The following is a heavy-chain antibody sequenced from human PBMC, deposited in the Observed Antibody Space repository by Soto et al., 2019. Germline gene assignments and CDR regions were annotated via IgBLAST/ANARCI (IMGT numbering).Heavy chain of an antibody. CDR1: GFTFSSHG. CDR2: VSYDGNDK. Sequence: GSLRLSCAASGFTFSSHGMHWVRQAPGKGLEWVAGVSYDGNDKYYADSVKGRFTISRDNSKNTLYLQMNSLKTEDTAVYYCTTSPRGRGYSYCWGQGTLVTAPQ. J-gene: IGHJ4*02. V-gene: IGHV3-30*03. D-gene: IGHD5-18*01. CDR3: TTSPRGRGYSYC.